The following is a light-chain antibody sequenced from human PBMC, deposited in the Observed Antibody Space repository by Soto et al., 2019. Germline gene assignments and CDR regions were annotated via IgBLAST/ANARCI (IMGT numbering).Light chain of an antibody. CDR3: TAYTSSNTLV. Sequence: QSALTQPASVSGSPGQSITISCTGTSRDVGRYDYVSWYQQHPNKAPKIMIYEVSHRPSGVSDRFSASKSGNTASLTISGLQPEDEADYYCTAYTSSNTLVFGTGTKLTVL. V-gene: IGLV2-14*01. CDR1: SRDVGRYDY. J-gene: IGLJ1*01. CDR2: EVS.